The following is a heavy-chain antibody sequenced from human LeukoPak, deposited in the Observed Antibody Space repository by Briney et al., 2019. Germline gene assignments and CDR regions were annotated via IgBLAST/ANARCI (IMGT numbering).Heavy chain of an antibody. CDR2: IYYSGIT. Sequence: PSETLSLTCTVTGCSISRGGYYWSWIRQHPGKGLEWIGYIYYSGITYYNPSLKSRVTISVDTSKNQFSLKLSSVAAADTAVYYCARGPSSFGGVIVAPYYYGMDVWGQGTTVTVSS. V-gene: IGHV4-31*03. CDR3: ARGPSSFGGVIVAPYYYGMDV. CDR1: GCSISRGGYY. J-gene: IGHJ6*02. D-gene: IGHD3-16*02.